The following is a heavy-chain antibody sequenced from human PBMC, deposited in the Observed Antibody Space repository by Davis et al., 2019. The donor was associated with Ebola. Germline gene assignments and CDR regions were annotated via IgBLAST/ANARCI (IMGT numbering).Heavy chain of an antibody. CDR2: ISYDGSNK. CDR3: ARDSLGSSGYRNPAEYFQH. J-gene: IGHJ1*01. Sequence: GESLKISCAASGFTFSSYGMHWVRQAPGKGLEWVAVISYDGSNKYYADSVKGRFTISRDNAKNSLYLQMNSLRDEDTAVYYCARDSLGSSGYRNPAEYFQHWGQGTLVTVSS. CDR1: GFTFSSYG. V-gene: IGHV3-30*03. D-gene: IGHD3-22*01.